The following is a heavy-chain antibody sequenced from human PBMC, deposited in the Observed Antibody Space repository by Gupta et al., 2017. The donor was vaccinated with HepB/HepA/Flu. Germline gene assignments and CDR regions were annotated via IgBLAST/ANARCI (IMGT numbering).Heavy chain of an antibody. D-gene: IGHD1-7*01. V-gene: IGHV3-33*01. J-gene: IGHJ5*01. CDR3: ARDLSLGTTFPWFDS. CDR1: GFSLGGYG. Sequence: QVKMVASGGGVVQPGRSLGLSCAVSGFSLGGYGMHWVRQTPGKGLEWVAVISFDGSETYYADAGKGRFTISRSNSMNTLYLKMNDLRAEDTALYYCARDLSLGTTFPWFDSWGQGTLVTVS. CDR2: ISFDGSET.